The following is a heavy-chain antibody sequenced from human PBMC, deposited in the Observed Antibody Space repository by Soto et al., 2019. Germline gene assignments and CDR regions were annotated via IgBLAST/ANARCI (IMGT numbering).Heavy chain of an antibody. V-gene: IGHV1-2*04. D-gene: IGHD6-19*01. CDR3: ARRRYSSGWYGRDYYYYYGMDV. CDR2: INPNSGGT. J-gene: IGHJ6*02. Sequence: ASVKVSCKASGYTFTGYCMHWVRQAPGQGLEWMGWINPNSGGTNYAQKFQGWVTMTRDTSISTAYMELSSLRSDDTAVYYCARRRYSSGWYGRDYYYYYGMDVWGQGTTVTVSS. CDR1: GYTFTGYC.